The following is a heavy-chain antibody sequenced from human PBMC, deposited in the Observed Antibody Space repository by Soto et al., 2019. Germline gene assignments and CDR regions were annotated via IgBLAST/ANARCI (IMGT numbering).Heavy chain of an antibody. J-gene: IGHJ6*02. CDR2: ISYDGSNK. Sequence: QVQLVESGGGVVQPGRPLRLSCAASGFTFSSYAMHWVRQAPGKGLEWVAVISYDGSNKYYADSVKGRFTISRDNSKNTLYLQMNSLRAEDTAVYYCARDTYYYGSGSFPPGGYYYYGMDVWGQGTTVTVSS. V-gene: IGHV3-30-3*01. CDR1: GFTFSSYA. D-gene: IGHD3-10*01. CDR3: ARDTYYYGSGSFPPGGYYYYGMDV.